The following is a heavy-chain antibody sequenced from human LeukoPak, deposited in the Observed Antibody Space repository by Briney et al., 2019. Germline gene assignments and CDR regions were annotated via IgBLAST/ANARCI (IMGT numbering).Heavy chain of an antibody. D-gene: IGHD1-26*01. J-gene: IGHJ5*02. CDR3: ARDFGRTGTSYYVDP. CDR1: RFKFSDYY. CDR2: ISSSGITI. V-gene: IGHV3-11*01. Sequence: GSLRLSCAASRFKFSDYYMSWVRQAPGKGPEWVSYISSSGITIYYADSVKGRFTISKDNAQNSLYLQMSSLRAEDTAVYYCARDFGRTGTSYYVDPWGQGTLVTVSS.